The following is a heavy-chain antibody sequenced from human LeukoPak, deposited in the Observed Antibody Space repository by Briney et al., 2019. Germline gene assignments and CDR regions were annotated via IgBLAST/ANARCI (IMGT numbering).Heavy chain of an antibody. D-gene: IGHD3-16*01. Sequence: GGSLRLSCAASGLSFRSYGMHWVRQAPGKGLEWVSGISGGGVTTYYADSVKGRFTISRDNSKNTLYLQMNSLRADDTAIYYCARNQQLGGHSYYYYGMDVWGQGTTVTVSS. CDR1: GLSFRSYG. CDR3: ARNQQLGGHSYYYYGMDV. CDR2: ISGGGVTT. J-gene: IGHJ6*02. V-gene: IGHV3-23*01.